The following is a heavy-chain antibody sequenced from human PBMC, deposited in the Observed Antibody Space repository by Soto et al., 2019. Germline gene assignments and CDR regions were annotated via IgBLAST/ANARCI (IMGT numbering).Heavy chain of an antibody. J-gene: IGHJ6*02. CDR2: IKQDGTEK. CDR3: TTSPHRDSERVFV. D-gene: IGHD1-26*01. V-gene: IGHV3-7*01. CDR1: GFTFSTYW. Sequence: EVQLVESGGGLVQPGGSLRLSCAASGFTFSTYWMSWVRRTPGKGLEWVANIKQDGTEKYYVDSVRGRLTVSRDNAKSSLYLQMNSLRVEDTAVYYCTTSPHRDSERVFVWGQGTAGPVS.